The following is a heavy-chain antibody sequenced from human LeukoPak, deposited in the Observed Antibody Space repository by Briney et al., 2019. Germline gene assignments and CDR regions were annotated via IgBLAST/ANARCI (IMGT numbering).Heavy chain of an antibody. D-gene: IGHD3-22*01. CDR2: ISYDGSNK. CDR3: ANDFRSGYSDG. Sequence: PGGSLRLSCAASGFTFNNYCMHLIRQAPGKGLEWVAVISYDGSNKYYAGSVKGRFTISRDDSKNTLYLQMNSLRAEDTAVYYCANDFRSGYSDGWRQGTLVSVSS. V-gene: IGHV3-30*18. CDR1: GFTFNNYC. J-gene: IGHJ4*02.